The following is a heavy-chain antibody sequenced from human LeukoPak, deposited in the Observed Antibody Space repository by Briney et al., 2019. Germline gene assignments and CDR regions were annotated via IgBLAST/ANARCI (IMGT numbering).Heavy chain of an antibody. Sequence: SVKVSCKASGGTFSSYAISWVRQAPGQGLEWMGGIIPIFGTANYAQKFQGRVTITADESTSTAYMELSSLRSEDTAVYYCAREGLPGSSSSYFDYWGQGTLVTVSS. V-gene: IGHV1-69*13. CDR1: GGTFSSYA. CDR2: IIPIFGTA. CDR3: AREGLPGSSSSYFDY. D-gene: IGHD6-6*01. J-gene: IGHJ4*02.